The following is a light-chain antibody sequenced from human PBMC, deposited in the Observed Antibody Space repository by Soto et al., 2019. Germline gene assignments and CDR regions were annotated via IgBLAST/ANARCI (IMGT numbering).Light chain of an antibody. CDR2: GAS. CDR3: QQDGRSPPFT. CDR1: QSVSSTY. J-gene: IGKJ2*01. V-gene: IGKV3-20*01. Sequence: IVLTQSPGTLSLSPGERATLSCRASQSVSSTYIAWYQQNPGQAPRLLIYGASSRATGIPDRFSGSGSRTAFTLTISRLEPEDFAVYFWQQDGRSPPFTFGQGTKVEIK.